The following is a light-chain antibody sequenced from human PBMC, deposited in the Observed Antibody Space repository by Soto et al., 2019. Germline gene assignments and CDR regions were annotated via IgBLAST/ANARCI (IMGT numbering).Light chain of an antibody. Sequence: EIVMTQSPATLSVSPGERATLSCRASQSVSGNLAWYQQKPGQAPRLLIYGAYTRATGIPARFSGSGSGTEFTLTISSLQSENFAVYYCQQYNNWPPAFGQGTKVEIK. CDR1: QSVSGN. J-gene: IGKJ1*01. CDR2: GAY. V-gene: IGKV3-15*01. CDR3: QQYNNWPPA.